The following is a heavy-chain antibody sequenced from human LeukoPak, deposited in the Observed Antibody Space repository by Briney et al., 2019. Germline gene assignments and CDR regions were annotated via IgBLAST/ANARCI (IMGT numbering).Heavy chain of an antibody. CDR3: ARSPYYYDSPYYFDY. CDR2: IYYSGST. CDR1: GGSISSYY. D-gene: IGHD3-22*01. Sequence: SETLSLTCTVSGGSISSYYWSWIRQPPGKELEWIGYIYYSGSTNYNPSLKSRVTISVDTSKNQFSLKLSSVTAADTAVYYCARSPYYYDSPYYFDYWGQGTLVTVSS. V-gene: IGHV4-59*01. J-gene: IGHJ4*02.